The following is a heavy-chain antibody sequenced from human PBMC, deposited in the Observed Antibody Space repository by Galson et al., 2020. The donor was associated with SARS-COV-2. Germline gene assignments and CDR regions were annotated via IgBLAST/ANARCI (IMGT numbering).Heavy chain of an antibody. J-gene: IGHJ4*02. CDR1: GFTFTDYY. D-gene: IGHD2-15*01. CDR2: ITDTSDTI. Sequence: GESLKISCAASGFTFTDYYMNWIRQAPGKGLEWVSYITDTSDTIYYADSVRGRFTISRDNAKNSVYLQMNSLRAEDTAVYYCARDCSGDNCYEYYFDYWGQGTLVTVSS. CDR3: ARDCSGDNCYEYYFDY. V-gene: IGHV3-11*01.